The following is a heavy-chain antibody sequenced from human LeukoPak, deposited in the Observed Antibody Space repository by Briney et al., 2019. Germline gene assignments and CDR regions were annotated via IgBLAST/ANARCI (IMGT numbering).Heavy chain of an antibody. Sequence: GESLKISCKGSGYSFTSYWIGWVRQMPGKGLEWMGIIYPGDSDTRYSPSFQGQVTISADKSISTAYLQWSSLKASDTAMYYCARQPAAYQGAEYFQHWGQGTLVTVSS. CDR1: GYSFTSYW. CDR3: ARQPAAYQGAEYFQH. V-gene: IGHV5-51*01. CDR2: IYPGDSDT. D-gene: IGHD2-2*01. J-gene: IGHJ1*01.